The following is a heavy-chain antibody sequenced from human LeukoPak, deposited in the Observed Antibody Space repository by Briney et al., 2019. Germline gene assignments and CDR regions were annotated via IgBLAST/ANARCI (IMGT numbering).Heavy chain of an antibody. CDR2: IYYSGST. Sequence: PSETLSLTCTVSGGSISSYYWSWIRQPPGKGLEWIGYIYYSGSTNYNPSLKSRVTISVDTSKNQFSLKLSSVTAADTAVYYCARDVGGYCSGGSCLAFDIWGQGTMVTVSS. J-gene: IGHJ3*02. V-gene: IGHV4-59*12. CDR1: GGSISSYY. D-gene: IGHD2-15*01. CDR3: ARDVGGYCSGGSCLAFDI.